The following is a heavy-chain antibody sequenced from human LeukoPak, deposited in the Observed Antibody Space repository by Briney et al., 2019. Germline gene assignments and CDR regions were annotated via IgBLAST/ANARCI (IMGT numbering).Heavy chain of an antibody. Sequence: PGGSLRLSCAASGFTFSNYWMSWVRQAPGKGLEWVANINQDGSEKYSVDSVKGRFTISRDSAKNSLFLQMNSLRAEDTAVYYCARVYYHSSVYRPIDYWGQGTLVTVSS. CDR3: ARVYYHSSVYRPIDY. D-gene: IGHD3-22*01. CDR1: GFTFSNYW. V-gene: IGHV3-7*01. J-gene: IGHJ4*02. CDR2: INQDGSEK.